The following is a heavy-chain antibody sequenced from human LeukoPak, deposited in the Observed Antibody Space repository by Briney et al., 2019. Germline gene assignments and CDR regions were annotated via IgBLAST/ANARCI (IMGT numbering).Heavy chain of an antibody. CDR2: IYYSGST. D-gene: IGHD5-12*01. CDR1: GGSISSYY. Sequence: SETLSLTCTVSGGSISSYYWSWIRQPPGKGLEWIGYIYYSGSTNYNPSLKSRVTISVDTSKNQFSLKLSSVTAADTAVYYCARDYSGYSYFDYWGQGTLVTVSS. CDR3: ARDYSGYSYFDY. J-gene: IGHJ4*02. V-gene: IGHV4-59*01.